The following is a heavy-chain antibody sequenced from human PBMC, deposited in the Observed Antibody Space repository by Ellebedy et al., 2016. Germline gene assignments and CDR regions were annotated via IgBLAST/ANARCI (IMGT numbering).Heavy chain of an antibody. V-gene: IGHV1-2*02. CDR1: GYSFTDYY. CDR2: INPNSGRT. J-gene: IGHJ4*02. Sequence: ASVKVSCXASGYSFTDYYMYWVRQAPGQGLQWMGLINPNSGRTNFAQKFQDRVTMTRDTSITTAYMDLNRLTSDDTAVYYCARGDEGPFDYWGQGTLVTVSS. CDR3: ARGDEGPFDY.